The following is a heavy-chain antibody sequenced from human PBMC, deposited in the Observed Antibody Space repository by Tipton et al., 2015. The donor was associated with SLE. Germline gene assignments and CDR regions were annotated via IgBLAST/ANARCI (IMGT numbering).Heavy chain of an antibody. CDR1: GFTVSNNF. Sequence: SLRLSCAASGFTVSNNFMSWVRQAPGKGLEWVSVIYSGGRTYYADSVKGRFTISRHSSENTLFLQMNSLRTEDTAVYYCAREALRYFDKWGQGTLVTVSS. CDR2: IYSGGRT. V-gene: IGHV3-53*04. J-gene: IGHJ4*02. CDR3: AREALRYFDK.